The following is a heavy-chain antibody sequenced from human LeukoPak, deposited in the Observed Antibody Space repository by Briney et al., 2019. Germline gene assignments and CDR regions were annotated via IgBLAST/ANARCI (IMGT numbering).Heavy chain of an antibody. J-gene: IGHJ6*04. V-gene: IGHV3-23*01. Sequence: GSLRLSCAASGFPFSSYAMSWARQAPGKGLEWVAGISGSGASTYYADPVRGRFTISRDNSKTTLQLQMNSLRDEDTAVYYCASLWEIVVRPSLDVWGKGTTVTVSS. D-gene: IGHD2-2*01. CDR2: ISGSGAST. CDR1: GFPFSSYA. CDR3: ASLWEIVVRPSLDV.